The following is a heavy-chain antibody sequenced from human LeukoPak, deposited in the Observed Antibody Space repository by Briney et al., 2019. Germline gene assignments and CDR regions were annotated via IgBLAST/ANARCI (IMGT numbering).Heavy chain of an antibody. CDR1: GYTFTGYY. J-gene: IGHJ6*03. Sequence: ASVKVSCKASGYTFTGYYMHWVRQAPGQGPEWMGWINPNSGGTNYAQKFQGRVTMTRDTSISTAYMELSRLRSDDTAVYYCARGGSYPDATDIVVVPAARWWYYYYYMDVWGKGTTVTVSS. CDR2: INPNSGGT. D-gene: IGHD2-2*01. CDR3: ARGGSYPDATDIVVVPAARWWYYYYYMDV. V-gene: IGHV1-2*02.